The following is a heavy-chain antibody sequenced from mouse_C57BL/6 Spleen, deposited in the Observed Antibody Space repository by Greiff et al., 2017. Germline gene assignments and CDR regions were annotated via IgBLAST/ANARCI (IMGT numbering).Heavy chain of an antibody. Sequence: EVKLMESGEGLVKPGGSLKLSCAASGFTFSSYTMSWVRQTPEKRLEWVATISGGGGNTYYPDSVKGRFTISRDNAKNTLYLQMSSLRSEDTALYYCARHGYFDVWGTGTTVTVAS. V-gene: IGHV5-9*01. CDR3: ARHGYFDV. J-gene: IGHJ1*03. CDR2: ISGGGGNT. CDR1: GFTFSSYT.